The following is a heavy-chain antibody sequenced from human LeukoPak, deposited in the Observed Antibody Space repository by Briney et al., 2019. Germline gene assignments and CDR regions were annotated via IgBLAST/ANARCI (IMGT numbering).Heavy chain of an antibody. CDR1: GFTFSNYA. CDR2: IGDSGANT. D-gene: IGHD1-26*01. Sequence: PGGSLRLSCAASGFTFSNYAMIWVRQTPGKGLEWVSAIGDSGANTYYADSVKGRFTISRDNSKNTLYLQMNSLRAEDTAIYSCARQVGPDYWGQGTLVTASS. CDR3: ARQVGPDY. V-gene: IGHV3-23*01. J-gene: IGHJ4*02.